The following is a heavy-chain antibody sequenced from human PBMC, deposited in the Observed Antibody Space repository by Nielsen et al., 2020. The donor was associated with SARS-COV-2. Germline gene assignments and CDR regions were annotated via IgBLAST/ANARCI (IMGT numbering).Heavy chain of an antibody. CDR2: ISWNSGSI. CDR1: GFTLDDYA. D-gene: IGHD5-18*01. CDR3: AAESVDTAMVDY. J-gene: IGHJ4*02. V-gene: IGHV3-9*01. Sequence: SLKISCAASGFTLDDYAMHWVRQAPGKGLEWVSGISWNSGSIGYADSVKGRFTISRDNAKNSLYLQMNSLRAEDTAVYYCAAESVDTAMVDYWGQGTLVTVSS.